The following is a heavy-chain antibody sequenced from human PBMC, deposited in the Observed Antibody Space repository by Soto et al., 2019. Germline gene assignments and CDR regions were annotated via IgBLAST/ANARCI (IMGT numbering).Heavy chain of an antibody. CDR2: IIPIFGTA. Sequence: QVQLVQSGAEVKKPGSSVKVSCKASGGTFSSYAISWVRQAPGQGLEWMGGIIPIFGTANYAQKFQGRVTITADESTSTAYMELSSLRSEDTAVYHCARGDVVVVAATPVYYYYYGMDVWGQGTTVTVSS. D-gene: IGHD2-15*01. CDR3: ARGDVVVVAATPVYYYYYGMDV. J-gene: IGHJ6*02. CDR1: GGTFSSYA. V-gene: IGHV1-69*01.